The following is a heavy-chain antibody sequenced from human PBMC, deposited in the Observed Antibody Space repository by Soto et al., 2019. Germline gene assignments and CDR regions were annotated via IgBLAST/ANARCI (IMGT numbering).Heavy chain of an antibody. CDR2: INSDGSST. CDR1: GFTFSSYW. J-gene: IGHJ6*03. V-gene: IGHV3-74*01. CDR3: ARVDYGDYSTGYMDV. D-gene: IGHD4-17*01. Sequence: GGSLRLSCAASGFTFSSYWMHWVRQAPGKGLVWVSRINSDGSSTSYADSVKGRFTISRDNAKNTLYLQMNNLRAEDTAVYYCARVDYGDYSTGYMDVWGKGTTVTVSS.